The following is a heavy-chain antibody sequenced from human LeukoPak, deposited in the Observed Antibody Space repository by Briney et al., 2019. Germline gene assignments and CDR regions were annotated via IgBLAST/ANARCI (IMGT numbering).Heavy chain of an antibody. CDR1: GDSISHSY. J-gene: IGHJ4*02. CDR3: ASSADYYDSSGYC. D-gene: IGHD3-22*01. CDR2: IHYSGST. Sequence: SETLSLTCTVSGDSISHSYWGWIRQSPGKGLEWIGYIHYSGSTVYNPSLKSRVTMSVDKSKNQFSLKLSSVTAADTAVYYCASSADYYDSSGYCWGQGTLVTVSS. V-gene: IGHV4-59*12.